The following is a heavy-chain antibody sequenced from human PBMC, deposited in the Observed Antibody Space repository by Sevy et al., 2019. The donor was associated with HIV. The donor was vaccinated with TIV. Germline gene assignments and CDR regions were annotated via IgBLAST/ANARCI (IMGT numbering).Heavy chain of an antibody. CDR3: ARDRYYYDSSGRYDAFDI. V-gene: IGHV3-21*01. D-gene: IGHD3-22*01. Sequence: GGSLRLSCAASGFTFSSYSMNWVRQAPGKGLEWVSSISSSSSYIYYADSVKGRFTISRDNAKNSLYLQMNRLRAEDTAVYYCARDRYYYDSSGRYDAFDIWGQGTMVTVSS. CDR1: GFTFSSYS. CDR2: ISSSSSYI. J-gene: IGHJ3*02.